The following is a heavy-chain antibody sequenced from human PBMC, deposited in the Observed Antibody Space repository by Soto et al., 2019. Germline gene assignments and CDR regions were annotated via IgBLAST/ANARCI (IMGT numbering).Heavy chain of an antibody. Sequence: SVKVSCKASGGTFSSYAISWVRQAPGQGLERMGGIIPIFGTANYAQKFQGRVTITADESTSTAYLELSSLRSEDTAVYYCARTYYDFWSGSIAVRYGMDVWGQGTTVTVSS. CDR1: GGTFSSYA. J-gene: IGHJ6*02. CDR2: IIPIFGTA. V-gene: IGHV1-69*13. CDR3: ARTYYDFWSGSIAVRYGMDV. D-gene: IGHD3-3*01.